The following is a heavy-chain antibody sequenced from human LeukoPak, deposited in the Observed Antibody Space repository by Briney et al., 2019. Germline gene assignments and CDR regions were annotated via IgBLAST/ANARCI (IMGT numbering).Heavy chain of an antibody. J-gene: IGHJ4*02. CDR1: GFTFSSYW. Sequence: GGSLRVSCAASGFTFSSYWMHWVRQAPGKGLVWVSRINTDGSSTSYADSVKGRFTISRDNAKNTLYLQMNSLRAEDTAVYYCARGSPRGIAAAGTNYWGQGTLVTVSS. CDR3: ARGSPRGIAAAGTNY. V-gene: IGHV3-74*01. D-gene: IGHD6-13*01. CDR2: INTDGSST.